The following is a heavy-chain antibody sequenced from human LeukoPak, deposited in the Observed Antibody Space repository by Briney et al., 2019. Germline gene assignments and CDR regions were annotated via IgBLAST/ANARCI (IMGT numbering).Heavy chain of an antibody. CDR2: IYYSGSN. D-gene: IGHD4-17*01. J-gene: IGHJ6*02. Sequence: SETLSLTCTVSGGSISSSSYYWGWIRQPPGKGLEWIGSIYYSGSNYYNPSLKSRVTISVDTSKNQFSLKLSSVTAADTAVYYCASSIADYGDYVGMDVWGQGTTVTVSS. CDR3: ASSIADYGDYVGMDV. CDR1: GGSISSSSYY. V-gene: IGHV4-39*01.